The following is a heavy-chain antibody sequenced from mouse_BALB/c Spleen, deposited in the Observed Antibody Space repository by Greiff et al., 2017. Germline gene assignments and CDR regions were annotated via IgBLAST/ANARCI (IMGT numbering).Heavy chain of an antibody. J-gene: IGHJ4*01. Sequence: EVKLVESGGGLVQPKGSLKLSCAASGFTFNTYAMNWVRQAPGKGLEWVARIRSKSNNYATYYADSVKDRFTISRDDSQSMLYLQMNNLKTEDTAMYYCVRQTGPMDYWGQGTSVTVSS. D-gene: IGHD4-1*01. CDR1: GFTFNTYA. V-gene: IGHV10-1*02. CDR3: VRQTGPMDY. CDR2: IRSKSNNYAT.